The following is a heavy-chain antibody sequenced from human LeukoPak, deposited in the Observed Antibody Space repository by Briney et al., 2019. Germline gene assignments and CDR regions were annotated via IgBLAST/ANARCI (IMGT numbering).Heavy chain of an antibody. V-gene: IGHV1-69*13. D-gene: IGHD3-10*01. Sequence: ASVKVSCKASGYTFTSYYMHWVRQAPGQGLEWTGGIIPIFGTANYAQKFQGRVTITADESTSTAYMELSSLRSEDTAVYYCARDTYYYGSGSYYNGDYYYYMDVWGKGTTVTISS. J-gene: IGHJ6*03. CDR3: ARDTYYYGSGSYYNGDYYYYMDV. CDR2: IIPIFGTA. CDR1: GYTFTSYY.